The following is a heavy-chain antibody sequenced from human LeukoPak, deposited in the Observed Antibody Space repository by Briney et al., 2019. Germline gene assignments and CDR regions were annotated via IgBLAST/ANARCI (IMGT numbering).Heavy chain of an antibody. Sequence: ASVKVSCKASGGTFSSYAISWVRQAPGQGLEWVGGIIPIFGTANYAQKFQGRVTITADESTSTAYMELSSLRSEDTAVYYCASSRDGYNYWDYWGQGTLVTVSS. CDR3: ASSRDGYNYWDY. CDR1: GGTFSSYA. CDR2: IIPIFGTA. V-gene: IGHV1-69*13. J-gene: IGHJ4*02. D-gene: IGHD5-24*01.